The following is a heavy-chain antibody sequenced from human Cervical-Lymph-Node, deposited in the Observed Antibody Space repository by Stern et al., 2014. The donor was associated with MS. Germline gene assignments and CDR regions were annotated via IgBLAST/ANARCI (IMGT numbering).Heavy chain of an antibody. Sequence: VQLVESGGGVVQPGRSLRLSCAASGFTFSSNGMHWVRQAPGKGLEWEAVISYDGSNKYYADSVKGRFTISRDNSKNTLYLQMNSLRVEDTAVYYCAKIDDSSGYYAFDIWGQGTMVTVSS. CDR2: ISYDGSNK. V-gene: IGHV3-30*18. D-gene: IGHD3-22*01. J-gene: IGHJ3*02. CDR3: AKIDDSSGYYAFDI. CDR1: GFTFSSNG.